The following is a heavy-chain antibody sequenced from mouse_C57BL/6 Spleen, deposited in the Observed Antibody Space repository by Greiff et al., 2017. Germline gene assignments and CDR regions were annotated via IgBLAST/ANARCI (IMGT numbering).Heavy chain of an antibody. Sequence: QLQQPGAELVMPGASVKLSCKASGYTFTSYWMHWVKQRPGQGLEWIGEIDPSDSYTNYNQKFKGKSTLTVDKSSSTAYMQLSSLTSEDSAVYYCARWENYGSSPAWFAYWGQGTLVTVSA. CDR1: GYTFTSYW. D-gene: IGHD1-1*01. CDR2: IDPSDSYT. CDR3: ARWENYGSSPAWFAY. J-gene: IGHJ3*01. V-gene: IGHV1-69*01.